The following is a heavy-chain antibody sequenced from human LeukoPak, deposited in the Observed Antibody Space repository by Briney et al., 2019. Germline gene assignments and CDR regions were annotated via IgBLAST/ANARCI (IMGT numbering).Heavy chain of an antibody. CDR2: IYYSGST. D-gene: IGHD3-22*01. J-gene: IGHJ4*02. V-gene: IGHV4-31*03. CDR1: GGSISSGYH. Sequence: SETLSLTCTVSGGSISSGYHWGWIRQHPGKGLEWIGYIYYSGSTYYNPSLKSRVTISVDTSKNQFSLKLSSVTAADTAVYYCARALTPYYYDSSGYYFDYWGQGTLVTVSS. CDR3: ARALTPYYYDSSGYYFDY.